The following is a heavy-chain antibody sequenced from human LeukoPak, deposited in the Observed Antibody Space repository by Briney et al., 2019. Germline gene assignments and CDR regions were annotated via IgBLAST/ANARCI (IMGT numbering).Heavy chain of an antibody. V-gene: IGHV4-39*01. CDR3: ARLYGSGFDY. Sequence: SETLSLTCTVSGGSISSSSYYWGWIRQPPGKGLEWIGSIYYSGSTYYNPSLKSRVTISVDTSKNQFSLKLSSVTAADTAVYYCARLYGSGFDYWGQGTLVTVSS. CDR1: GGSISSSSYY. D-gene: IGHD6-19*01. CDR2: IYYSGST. J-gene: IGHJ4*02.